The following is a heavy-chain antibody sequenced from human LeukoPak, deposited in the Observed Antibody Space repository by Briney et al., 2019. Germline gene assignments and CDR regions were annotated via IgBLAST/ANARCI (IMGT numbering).Heavy chain of an antibody. V-gene: IGHV1-2*06. D-gene: IGHD1-26*01. CDR3: ARPGPLRGIGMSVNDY. CDR1: GYTFSDYY. CDR2: INPNSGGT. J-gene: IGHJ4*02. Sequence: ASVKVSCKASGYTFSDYYMHWVRQAPGQGLEWMGRINPNSGGTNYAQKFQGRVTMTRDTSISTAYMELSRLRSDDTAVYYCARPGPLRGIGMSVNDYWGQGTLVTVSS.